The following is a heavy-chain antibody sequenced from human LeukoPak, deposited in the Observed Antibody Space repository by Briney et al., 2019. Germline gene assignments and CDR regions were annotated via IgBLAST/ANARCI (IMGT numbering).Heavy chain of an antibody. D-gene: IGHD4-17*01. V-gene: IGHV4-61*02. Sequence: SETLSLTCTVSGGSISSGSYYWSWIRQPAGKGLEWIGRIYTSGSTNYNPSLKSRVTISVDTSKNQFSLKLSSVTAADTAVYYCGRTTVTQPRDYWGQGTLVTVSS. CDR3: GRTTVTQPRDY. CDR1: GGSISSGSYY. J-gene: IGHJ4*02. CDR2: IYTSGST.